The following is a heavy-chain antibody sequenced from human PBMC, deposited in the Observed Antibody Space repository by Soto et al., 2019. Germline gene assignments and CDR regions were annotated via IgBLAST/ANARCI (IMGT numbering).Heavy chain of an antibody. CDR1: GFTVSSYW. V-gene: IGHV3-74*01. J-gene: IGHJ4*02. D-gene: IGHD3-3*01. Sequence: EVQLVESGGGLVQRGGSLRLSCTASGFTVSSYWMHWVRQAPGKGLVWVSRLNSDGSSTSYADSVKGRFTISRDDAKNTLYLQMNSLRAEDTAVYYCARGGFWNGYSEISHWGQGTLVTVSS. CDR3: ARGGFWNGYSEISH. CDR2: LNSDGSST.